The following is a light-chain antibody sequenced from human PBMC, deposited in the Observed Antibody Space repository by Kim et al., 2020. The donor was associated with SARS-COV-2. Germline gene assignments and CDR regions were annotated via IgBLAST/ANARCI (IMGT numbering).Light chain of an antibody. V-gene: IGKV3-11*01. CDR1: QRINSY. CDR3: QKGGRWPRT. J-gene: IGKJ4*01. CDR2: DAS. Sequence: EIVLTQSPVTLSLSPGERATLSCRASQRINSYLGWYQQKPGQAPRLLIYDASNRATGIPARFSGSGSGTDFTLTISSLEPEDSAIYYWQKGGRWPRTFGGGTKVEIK.